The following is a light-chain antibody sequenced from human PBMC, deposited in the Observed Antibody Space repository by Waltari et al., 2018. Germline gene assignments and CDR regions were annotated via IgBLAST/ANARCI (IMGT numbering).Light chain of an antibody. J-gene: IGKJ2*01. CDR1: QSIGSNY. CDR2: GAS. V-gene: IGKV3-20*01. CDR3: QQDGSSPLT. Sequence: EILLTQSPGTLSLSPGERATLSCRAGQSIGSNYLSWYQQKRVQAPRRLIYGASSRATGIPDRFSGRWYDTDFTLTVSRLESEDCGVYYCQQDGSSPLTFGQGTKVEIK.